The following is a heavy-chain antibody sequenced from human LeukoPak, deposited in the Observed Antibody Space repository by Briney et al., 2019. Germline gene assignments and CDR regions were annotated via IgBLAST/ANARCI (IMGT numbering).Heavy chain of an antibody. CDR2: IYYSGST. J-gene: IGHJ4*02. CDR1: GGSISSSSYY. D-gene: IGHD6-6*01. Sequence: SETLSLTCTVSGGSISSSSYYWGWIRQPPGKGLEWIGSIYYSGSTYYNPSLKSRVTISVDTSKNQFSLKLSSVTAADTAVYYCARLRGIAARRNFDYWGQGTLVTVSS. V-gene: IGHV4-39*01. CDR3: ARLRGIAARRNFDY.